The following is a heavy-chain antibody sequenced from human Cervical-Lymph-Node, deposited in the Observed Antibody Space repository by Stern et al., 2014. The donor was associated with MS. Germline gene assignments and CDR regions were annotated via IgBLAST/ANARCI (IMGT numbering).Heavy chain of an antibody. CDR1: GGTFSSNS. Sequence: VKMLQSGAEVKKPGSSVKASCKASGGTFSSNSISWVRQAAGQGLEWKGGVVPIVSTPHNAPRFQGRVTMTADESTSTAYMELSSLKSEDTAVYYCAREMGSVAVAGSPFDSWGQGTLVTVSS. J-gene: IGHJ4*02. V-gene: IGHV1-69*01. CDR3: AREMGSVAVAGSPFDS. CDR2: VVPIVSTP. D-gene: IGHD6-19*01.